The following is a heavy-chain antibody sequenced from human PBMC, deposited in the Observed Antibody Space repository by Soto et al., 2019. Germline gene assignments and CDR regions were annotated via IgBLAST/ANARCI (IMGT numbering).Heavy chain of an antibody. D-gene: IGHD3-10*01. CDR3: GTDQWGGAFDL. CDR1: DFTISPYW. J-gene: IGHJ3*01. Sequence: GGSLRLFCATSDFTISPYWMTWVRQTPGQGLEFVANIKEDGSVTNYVDSVKGRLTISRDNAKNSLYLQMNSLRAEDTAVYYCGTDQWGGAFDLWGRGATVTVSS. V-gene: IGHV3-7*01. CDR2: IKEDGSVT.